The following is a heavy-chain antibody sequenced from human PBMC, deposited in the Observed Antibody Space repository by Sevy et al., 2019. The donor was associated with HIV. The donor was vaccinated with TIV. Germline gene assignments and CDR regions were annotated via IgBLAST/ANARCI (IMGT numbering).Heavy chain of an antibody. V-gene: IGHV3-48*03. CDR1: GFTFNVYE. CDR3: TNYVHY. J-gene: IGHJ4*02. Sequence: LTCAASGFTFNVYEMNWVRQAPGKGLEWVSYISSSFSIYYADSVKGRFTISRDNAKNSLYLQMNSLRAEDTAVYYCTNYVHYWGQGTLVTVSS. CDR2: ISSSFSI.